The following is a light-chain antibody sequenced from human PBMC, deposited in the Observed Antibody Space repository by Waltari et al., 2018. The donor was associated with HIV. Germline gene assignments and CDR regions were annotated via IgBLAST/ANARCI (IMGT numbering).Light chain of an antibody. J-gene: IGKJ2*01. CDR3: HQYDKVPDT. CDR2: DVS. V-gene: IGKV1-33*01. CDR1: QDIHNY. Sequence: DIQMTQSPSSLSASVGDRVTITCQASQDIHNYLNWYQQKPGKAPKLLIYDVSNLETGFPSRFSGSGSGTDFSLTISSLQPGDIATYFCHQYDKVPDTFGQGTKLEI.